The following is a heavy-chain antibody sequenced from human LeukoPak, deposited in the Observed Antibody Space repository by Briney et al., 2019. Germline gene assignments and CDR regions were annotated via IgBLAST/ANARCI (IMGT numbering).Heavy chain of an antibody. CDR2: IYYSGSA. V-gene: IGHV4-59*08. CDR3: ASGSTEGYSYGYRRVSFGN. Sequence: SETLSLTCTVSGGSISSYYWSWIRQPPGKGLEWIGYIYYSGSAYYNPSLKNRVSISVDTSKNRFSLKLSSVTDADTAVYYCASGSTEGYSYGYRRVSFGNWGQGTLVTVSS. CDR1: GGSISSYY. D-gene: IGHD5-18*01. J-gene: IGHJ4*02.